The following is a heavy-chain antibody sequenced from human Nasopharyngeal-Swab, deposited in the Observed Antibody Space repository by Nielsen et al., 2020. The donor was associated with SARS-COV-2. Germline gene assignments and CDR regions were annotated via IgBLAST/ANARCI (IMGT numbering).Heavy chain of an antibody. CDR1: GYTFTSYY. D-gene: IGHD4-17*01. V-gene: IGHV1-46*01. J-gene: IGHJ6*02. Sequence: ASVKVSCKASGYTFTSYYMHWVRQAPGQGLEWMGIINPSGGSTSYAQKFQGRVTMTRNTSISTAYMELSSLRSEDTAVYYCARGREAVTTYYYYYGMDVWGQGTTVTVSS. CDR3: ARGREAVTTYYYYYGMDV. CDR2: INPSGGST.